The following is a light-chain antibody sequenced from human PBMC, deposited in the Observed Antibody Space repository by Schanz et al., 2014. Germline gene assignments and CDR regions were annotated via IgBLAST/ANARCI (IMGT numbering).Light chain of an antibody. CDR2: GAS. V-gene: IGKV3-11*01. J-gene: IGKJ4*01. CDR3: QQRSDWPLT. Sequence: EIVMTQSPATLSVSPGERATLSCRASQSVSSNLAWYQQKPGQAPRLLIYGASNRATGIPARFIGSGSGTDFTLIITSLEPEDFAVYYCQQRSDWPLTFGGGTKVEIK. CDR1: QSVSSN.